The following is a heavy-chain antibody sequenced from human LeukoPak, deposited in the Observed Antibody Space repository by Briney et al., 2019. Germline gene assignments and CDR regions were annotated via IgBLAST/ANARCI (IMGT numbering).Heavy chain of an antibody. CDR3: ARGFPPGSGSRGSHAFDV. D-gene: IGHD6-19*01. Sequence: SETLSLTCAVSEMSFSAYYWNWIRQSPGKGLEWIGEINYGGSTKYTPSFEGRGTILIDTSKNQFSLKLTSVTAADTAVYYCARGFPPGSGSRGSHAFDVWGQGTMVTVSS. J-gene: IGHJ3*01. CDR2: INYGGST. CDR1: EMSFSAYY. V-gene: IGHV4-34*01.